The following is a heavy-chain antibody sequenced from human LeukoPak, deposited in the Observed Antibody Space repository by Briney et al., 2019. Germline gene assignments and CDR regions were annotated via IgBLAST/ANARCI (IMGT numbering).Heavy chain of an antibody. V-gene: IGHV7-4-1*02. D-gene: IGHD3-10*01. CDR1: GYTFTKYA. CDR3: TRDFYNSGSSLLDY. J-gene: IGHJ4*02. Sequence: ASVKVSCKASGYTFTKYAMNWLRQAPGQRPEWMGWISTGTGNPTYAQGFTGRFVFSLDTSVSTAYLEITSLKAEDTAVYYCTRDFYNSGSSLLDYWGQGTLVTVPS. CDR2: ISTGTGNP.